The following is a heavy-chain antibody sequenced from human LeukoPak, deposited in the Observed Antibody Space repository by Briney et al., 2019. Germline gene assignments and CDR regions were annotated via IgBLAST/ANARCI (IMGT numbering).Heavy chain of an antibody. CDR3: AKNRVLASGMAFDI. CDR1: GGSISSYY. V-gene: IGHV4-4*07. Sequence: PSETLSLTCTVSGGSISSYYWNWIRQPAGKGLEWIGRIYTSGSTNYNPSLKSRVTMSVDTSKNQFSLKLNSVTAADTAMYYCAKNRVLASGMAFDIWGQGTMVTVSS. D-gene: IGHD2-8*02. CDR2: IYTSGST. J-gene: IGHJ3*02.